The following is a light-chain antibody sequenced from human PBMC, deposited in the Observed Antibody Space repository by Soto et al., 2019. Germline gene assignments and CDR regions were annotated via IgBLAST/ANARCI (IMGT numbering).Light chain of an antibody. Sequence: QSALTQPASVSGSPGQSITISCTGTNRDVGSHNFVSWYQQYPGKAPKLLIYEASKRPSGLSNRFSGSKSGNTASLTISGLQAEDEADYYCCSLTNGATWVFGGGTQLTVL. CDR3: CSLTNGATWV. J-gene: IGLJ3*02. V-gene: IGLV2-23*01. CDR2: EAS. CDR1: NRDVGSHNF.